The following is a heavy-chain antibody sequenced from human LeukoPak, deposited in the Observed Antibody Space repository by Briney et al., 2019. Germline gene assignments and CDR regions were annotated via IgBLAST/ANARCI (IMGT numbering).Heavy chain of an antibody. Sequence: PSETLSLTCAVYGGSFSGYYWSWIRQPPGKGLEWIGEINHSGSTNYNPSLKSRVTISVDTSKNQFSLTLSSVTAADTAVYYCARGVIAARRYYYGMDVWGQGTTVTVSS. V-gene: IGHV4-34*01. CDR2: INHSGST. CDR1: GGSFSGYY. J-gene: IGHJ6*02. D-gene: IGHD6-6*01. CDR3: ARGVIAARRYYYGMDV.